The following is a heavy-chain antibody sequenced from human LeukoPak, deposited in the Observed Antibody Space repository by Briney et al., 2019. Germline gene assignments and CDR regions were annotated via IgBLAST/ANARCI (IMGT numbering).Heavy chain of an antibody. CDR1: GGSISSYY. CDR2: IYYSGST. V-gene: IGHV4-59*01. Sequence: PSETLSLTCTVSGGSISSYYWSWIRQPPGKGLEWIGDIYYSGSTNYNPSLKSRVTISVDTSKNQFSLKLSSVTAADTAVYYCARGYDSGSRPFDYWGQGTPVTVSS. CDR3: ARGYDSGSRPFDY. D-gene: IGHD3-10*01. J-gene: IGHJ4*02.